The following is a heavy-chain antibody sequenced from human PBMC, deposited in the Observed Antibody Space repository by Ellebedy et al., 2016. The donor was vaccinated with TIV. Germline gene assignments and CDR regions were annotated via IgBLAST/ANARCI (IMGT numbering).Heavy chain of an antibody. D-gene: IGHD3-9*01. Sequence: ASVKVSCKASGYTFTGYYMHWVRQAPGQGLEWMGWINPNSGGTNYAQKFQGRVTMTRDTSTSTAYMELRSLRSDDTAVYYCARQTYYDILTGYYAHYGMDVWGQGTTVTVSS. V-gene: IGHV1-2*02. J-gene: IGHJ6*02. CDR1: GYTFTGYY. CDR2: INPNSGGT. CDR3: ARQTYYDILTGYYAHYGMDV.